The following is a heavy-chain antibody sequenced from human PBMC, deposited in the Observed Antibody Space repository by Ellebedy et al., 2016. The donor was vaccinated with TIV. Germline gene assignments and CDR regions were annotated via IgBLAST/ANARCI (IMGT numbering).Heavy chain of an antibody. CDR2: IYTGGDTQ. V-gene: IGHV3-48*03. CDR1: GFTFNSYE. D-gene: IGHD1-26*01. Sequence: GESLKISCAASGFTFNSYEMNWVRQAPGKGLEWVSKIYTGGDTQNYADSVKGRFTISRDNAKKSLYVQMNSLRVEDTAIYYCVRDLCGLGWYFDLWGRGTLVTVSS. J-gene: IGHJ2*01. CDR3: VRDLCGLGWYFDL.